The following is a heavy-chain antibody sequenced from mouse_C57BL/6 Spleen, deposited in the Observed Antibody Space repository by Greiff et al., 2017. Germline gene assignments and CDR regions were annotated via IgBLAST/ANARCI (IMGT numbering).Heavy chain of an antibody. J-gene: IGHJ3*01. V-gene: IGHV1-74*01. D-gene: IGHD2-12*01. CDR3: ASDDAGACAY. Sequence: VQLQQPGAELVKPGASVKVSCNASGYTFTSYWMHWVKQRPGQGLEWIGRIHPSDSDTNYTQQFKGKATFTVDQSSSTAYMQLSSLTSEDSAVYYCASDDAGACAYWGKGTLVTV. CDR1: GYTFTSYW. CDR2: IHPSDSDT.